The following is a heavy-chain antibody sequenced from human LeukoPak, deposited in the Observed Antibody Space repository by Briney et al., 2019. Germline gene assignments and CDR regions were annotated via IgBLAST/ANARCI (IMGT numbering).Heavy chain of an antibody. Sequence: PGGSLRLSCAASGFTFSSYWMNWARQAPGKGLEWVASINHNGNVNYYVDSVKGRFTISRDNAKNTLFLQMDNVRAEDTAVYYCTRDSGRYMDVWGRGTTVTVSS. V-gene: IGHV3-7*01. D-gene: IGHD3-10*01. CDR3: TRDSGRYMDV. CDR1: GFTFSSYW. J-gene: IGHJ6*03. CDR2: INHNGNVN.